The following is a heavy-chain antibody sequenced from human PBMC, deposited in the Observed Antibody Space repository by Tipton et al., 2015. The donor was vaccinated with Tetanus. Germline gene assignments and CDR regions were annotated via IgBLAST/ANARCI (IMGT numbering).Heavy chain of an antibody. V-gene: IGHV1-69*06. Sequence: QLVQSGAGVKKPGSSMRLSCKASGSTFSSSTLSWVRQAPGHGLEWMGMIVPLFGSAYYAQKFQDRVTITADKSASTAYLDLRSLKSDDTAVYYCATVGAGLRRREGPLDSWGQGTMVTVSS. CDR3: ATVGAGLRRREGPLDS. J-gene: IGHJ3*02. D-gene: IGHD1-1*01. CDR2: IVPLFGSA. CDR1: GSTFSSST.